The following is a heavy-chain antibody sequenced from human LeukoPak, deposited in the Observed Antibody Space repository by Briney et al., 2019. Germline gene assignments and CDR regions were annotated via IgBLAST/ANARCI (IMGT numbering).Heavy chain of an antibody. CDR3: ARDRGFFFDQ. CDR2: IVGSGYSA. Sequence: GGSLRLSCEASGFTFSRYAMSWVRQAPGKGLDWVSVIVGSGYSAYYADSVKGRFTISRDNSKNTLYLQMNSLRAEDTAVYYRARDRGFFFDQWGQGTLVTVSS. J-gene: IGHJ4*02. D-gene: IGHD3-10*01. CDR1: GFTFSRYA. V-gene: IGHV3-23*01.